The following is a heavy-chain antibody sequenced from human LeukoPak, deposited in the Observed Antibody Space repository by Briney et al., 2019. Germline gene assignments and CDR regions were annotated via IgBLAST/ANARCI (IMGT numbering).Heavy chain of an antibody. CDR2: ITGSGDST. D-gene: IGHD6-13*01. V-gene: IGHV3-23*01. CDR1: GFTFTSYA. Sequence: GGSLRLSCAASGFTFTSYAMSWVRQAPGKGLEWVSTITGSGDSTFYADSVKGRFTISRDNSKNTLYVQMNSLRAEDTAVYYCVKDYGPKQLVFFDSWGQGTLVTVSS. J-gene: IGHJ4*02. CDR3: VKDYGPKQLVFFDS.